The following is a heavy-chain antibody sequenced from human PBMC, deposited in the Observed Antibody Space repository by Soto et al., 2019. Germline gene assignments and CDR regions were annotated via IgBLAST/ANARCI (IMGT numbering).Heavy chain of an antibody. V-gene: IGHV3-48*01. Sequence: GGSLRLSCTASGFTFSSYTMDWVRQAPGKGLEWVAFISSGSRSIYYADSVKGRFTISRDNARNSLYLHMDSLRAEDTAVYYCARQDSGYDYAYDLWGQGTLVTVSS. CDR3: ARQDSGYDYAYDL. D-gene: IGHD5-12*01. J-gene: IGHJ5*02. CDR1: GFTFSSYT. CDR2: ISSGSRSI.